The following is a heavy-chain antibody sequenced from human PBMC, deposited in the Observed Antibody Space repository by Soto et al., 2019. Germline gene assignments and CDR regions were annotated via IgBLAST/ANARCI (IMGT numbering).Heavy chain of an antibody. CDR3: AKAVYYYDSSGPPGVDY. J-gene: IGHJ4*02. D-gene: IGHD3-22*01. CDR2: ISGSGGST. CDR1: GFTFSSYA. V-gene: IGHV3-23*01. Sequence: GGSLRLSCAASGFTFSSYARSWVRQAPGKGLEWVSAISGSGGSTYYADSVKGRFTISRDNSKNTLYLQMSSLRAEDTAVYYCAKAVYYYDSSGPPGVDYWGQGTLVTVSS.